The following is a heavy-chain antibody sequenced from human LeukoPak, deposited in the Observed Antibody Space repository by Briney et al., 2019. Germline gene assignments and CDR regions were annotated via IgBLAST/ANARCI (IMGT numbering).Heavy chain of an antibody. Sequence: PSETLSLTCAVYGGSFSGYYWSWIRQPPGKGLEWIGEINHSGSTNYNPSLKSRVTISVDMSKNQFSLRVSSVTAADTAVYYCARSHSRSSWYNWFDPWGQGTLVTVSS. CDR1: GGSFSGYY. CDR3: ARSHSRSSWYNWFDP. J-gene: IGHJ5*02. D-gene: IGHD6-13*01. CDR2: INHSGST. V-gene: IGHV4-34*01.